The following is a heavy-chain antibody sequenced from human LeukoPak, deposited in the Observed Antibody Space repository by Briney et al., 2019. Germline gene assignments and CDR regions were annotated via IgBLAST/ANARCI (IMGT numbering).Heavy chain of an antibody. D-gene: IGHD2-15*01. CDR1: GFTFSSYW. Sequence: GGSLRLSCAASGFTFSSYWMHWVRQAPGKGLEWVSVISDSGGSTYYADSVKGRFTISRDNSKNTLYLQMNSLRAEDTAVYYCAKDRSSGGSCNNYWGQGTLVTVSS. CDR2: ISDSGGST. V-gene: IGHV3-23*01. J-gene: IGHJ4*02. CDR3: AKDRSSGGSCNNY.